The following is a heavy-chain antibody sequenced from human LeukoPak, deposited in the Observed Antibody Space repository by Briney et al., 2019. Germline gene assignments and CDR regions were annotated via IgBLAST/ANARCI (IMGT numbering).Heavy chain of an antibody. CDR2: ISSSSSYV. V-gene: IGHV3-21*01. D-gene: IGHD3-3*01. CDR3: ARRGLDFWSGGDKTFDY. Sequence: GGSLRLSCVASGFTFSSYWMNWVRQAPGKGLERVSSISSSSSYVYYADSVKGRFTISRDNAKNSLYLQMNSLRAEDTAVYYCARRGLDFWSGGDKTFDYWGQGTLVTVSS. J-gene: IGHJ4*02. CDR1: GFTFSSYW.